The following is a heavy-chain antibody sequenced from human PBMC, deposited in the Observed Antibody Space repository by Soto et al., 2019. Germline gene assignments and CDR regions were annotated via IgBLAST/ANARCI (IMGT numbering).Heavy chain of an antibody. Sequence: EVQLVESGGGLVQPGGSLRLSCAASGFTFSGYYMTWVRQAPGRGLEWVGNIKQDGSEKYYMGSLKGRFTISRDNAKKSLYLQMNSLTVEDTAVYYCARGRSDDYFDYWGQGTLVTVSS. V-gene: IGHV3-7*01. J-gene: IGHJ4*02. CDR3: ARGRSDDYFDY. D-gene: IGHD2-15*01. CDR2: IKQDGSEK. CDR1: GFTFSGYY.